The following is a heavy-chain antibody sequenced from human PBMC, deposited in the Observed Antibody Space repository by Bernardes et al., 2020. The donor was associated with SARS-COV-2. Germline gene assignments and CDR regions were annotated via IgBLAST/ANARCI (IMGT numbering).Heavy chain of an antibody. V-gene: IGHV4-39*01. CDR1: GGSISSSSYY. CDR2: IYYSGIT. D-gene: IGHD3-3*01. J-gene: IGHJ4*02. Sequence: SETLSLTCTVSGGSISSSSYYWGWIRQPPGKGLEWIGSIYYSGITYYNPSLKSRVTISVDTSKNQFSLKLSSVTAADTAVYYCARQHLGGVTIFGVVTTDRYFDYWGQGTLVTVSS. CDR3: ARQHLGGVTIFGVVTTDRYFDY.